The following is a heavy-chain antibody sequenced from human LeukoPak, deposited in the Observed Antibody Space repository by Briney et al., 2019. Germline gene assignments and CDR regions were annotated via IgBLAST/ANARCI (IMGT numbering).Heavy chain of an antibody. J-gene: IGHJ6*04. CDR2: INHSGSN. D-gene: IGHD3/OR15-3a*01. Sequence: PSETLSLTCAVYGGSFSGYYWSWIRQPPGKGLEWIGEINHSGSNNYNPSLKSRVTISVDTSKNQFSLKLSSVTAADTAVYYCAIRTGYYGNYYYYGMDVWGKGTTVTVSS. V-gene: IGHV4-34*01. CDR3: AIRTGYYGNYYYYGMDV. CDR1: GGSFSGYY.